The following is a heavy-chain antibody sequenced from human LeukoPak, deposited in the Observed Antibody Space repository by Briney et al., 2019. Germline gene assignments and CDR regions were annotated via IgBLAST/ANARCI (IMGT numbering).Heavy chain of an antibody. CDR3: AKAGGGSCHSSLDF. J-gene: IGHJ4*02. CDR2: ICASASGT. CDR1: GFSFSSYA. V-gene: IGHV3-23*01. D-gene: IGHD2-15*01. Sequence: GGSLRLSCAASGFSFSSYALSWVRQAPGKGLEWGSSICASASGTYYAGSVKGRFTISRDNSKKTLDLQMNNLRAEDTAVYCWAKAGGGSCHSSLDFWGQGTLVTVSS.